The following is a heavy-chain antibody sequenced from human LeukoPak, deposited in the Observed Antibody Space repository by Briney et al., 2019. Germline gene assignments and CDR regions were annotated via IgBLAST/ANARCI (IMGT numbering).Heavy chain of an antibody. Sequence: SETLSLTCTVSGGSISSGSYYWSWIRQPAGKGLEWIGRIYTSGSTNYNPSLKSRVTFSLDTSNQFSLTLTSVTAADTAMYYCARDDKTFGDSFDYWGPGILVTVSS. CDR3: ARDDKTFGDSFDY. J-gene: IGHJ4*02. CDR2: IYTSGST. CDR1: GGSISSGSYY. V-gene: IGHV4-61*02. D-gene: IGHD2/OR15-2a*01.